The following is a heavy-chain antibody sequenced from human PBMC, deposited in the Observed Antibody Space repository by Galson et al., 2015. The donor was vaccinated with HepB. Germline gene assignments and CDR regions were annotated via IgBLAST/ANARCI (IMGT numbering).Heavy chain of an antibody. Sequence: SLRLSCAASGFTFSDYYMSWIRQAPGKGLEWVSYISSSGSTIYYADSVKGRFTISRDNAKNSLYLQMNSLRAEDTAVYYCASAYCSGGSCYDYWGQGTLVTVSS. CDR3: ASAYCSGGSCYDY. CDR1: GFTFSDYY. CDR2: ISSSGSTI. J-gene: IGHJ4*02. D-gene: IGHD2-15*01. V-gene: IGHV3-11*01.